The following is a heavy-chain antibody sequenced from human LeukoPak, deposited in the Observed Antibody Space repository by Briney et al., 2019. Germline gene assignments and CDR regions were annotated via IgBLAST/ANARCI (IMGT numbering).Heavy chain of an antibody. D-gene: IGHD2-2*01. CDR3: AKDPDCSSTSCSPSRMDV. V-gene: IGHV3-23*01. CDR2: ISGSGGST. CDR1: GFTFSSYA. J-gene: IGHJ6*02. Sequence: PGGSLRLSCAASGFTFSSYAMSWVRQAPGKGLEWVSAISGSGGSTYYADSVKGRFTISRDNSKNTLYLQMNSLRAEDTAVYYCAKDPDCSSTSCSPSRMDVWGQGTTVTVPS.